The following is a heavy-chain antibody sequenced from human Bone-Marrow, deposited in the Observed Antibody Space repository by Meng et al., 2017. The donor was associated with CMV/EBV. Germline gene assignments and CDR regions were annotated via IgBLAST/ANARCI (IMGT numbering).Heavy chain of an antibody. CDR2: ISSSSSYI. V-gene: IGHV3-21*01. Sequence: GGSLRLSCAASGFTFSDYYMSWVRQAPGKGLEWVSSISSSSSYIYYADSVKGRFTISRENAKNSVDLQMNSLRAEDTAVYYCARDIVVVPAARYYYYYGMDVWGQGTTVTVSS. CDR3: ARDIVVVPAARYYYYYGMDV. J-gene: IGHJ6*02. CDR1: GFTFSDYY. D-gene: IGHD2-2*01.